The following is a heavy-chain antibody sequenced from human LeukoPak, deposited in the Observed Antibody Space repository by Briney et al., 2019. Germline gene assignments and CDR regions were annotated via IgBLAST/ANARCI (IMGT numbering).Heavy chain of an antibody. CDR3: AARDSYGSGSYPIGY. Sequence: PGGSLRLSCAASGFTFSSYSMNWVRQAPGKGLEWVSSISTRSSYIYYADSVKGRFTISRDNARNSLYLQMNSLRADDTAVYYCAARDSYGSGSYPIGYWGQGTLVTVSS. CDR1: GFTFSSYS. D-gene: IGHD3-10*01. V-gene: IGHV3-21*06. J-gene: IGHJ4*02. CDR2: ISTRSSYI.